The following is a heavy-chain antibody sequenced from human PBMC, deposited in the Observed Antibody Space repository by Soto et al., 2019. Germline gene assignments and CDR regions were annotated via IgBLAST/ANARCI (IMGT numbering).Heavy chain of an antibody. CDR3: ARDRAYSSTWPTRDYYYGMDV. CDR2: TYYRSKWYN. Sequence: SQTLSLTCXISGDSVSSNSAAWNWIRQSPSRGLEWLGRTYYRSKWYNDYAVSVKSRITINPDTSKNQFSLQLNSVTPEGTAVYYCARDRAYSSTWPTRDYYYGMDVWGQGTTVTVSS. CDR1: GDSVSSNSAA. J-gene: IGHJ6*02. V-gene: IGHV6-1*01. D-gene: IGHD6-13*01.